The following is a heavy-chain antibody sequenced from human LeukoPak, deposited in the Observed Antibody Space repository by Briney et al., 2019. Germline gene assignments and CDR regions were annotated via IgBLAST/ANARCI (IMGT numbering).Heavy chain of an antibody. J-gene: IGHJ3*02. Sequence: SETLSLTCTVSGGSISSGSYYWSWIRQPAGKGLEWIGRIYTSGSTNYNPSLKSRVTISVDKSKNQFSLKLSSVTAADTAVYYCARDPDYDILTGYYRSFAFDIWGQGTMVTVSS. V-gene: IGHV4-61*02. CDR1: GGSISSGSYY. CDR3: ARDPDYDILTGYYRSFAFDI. D-gene: IGHD3-9*01. CDR2: IYTSGST.